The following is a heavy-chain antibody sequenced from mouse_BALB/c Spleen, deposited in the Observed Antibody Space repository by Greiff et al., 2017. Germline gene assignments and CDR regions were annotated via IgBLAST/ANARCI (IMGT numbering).Heavy chain of an antibody. CDR3: ARDQRLRHYYAMDY. V-gene: IGHV5-6-3*01. J-gene: IGHJ4*01. D-gene: IGHD1-2*01. CDR1: GFTFSSYG. CDR2: INSNGGST. Sequence: EVKLVESGGGLVQPGGSLKLSCAASGFTFSSYGMSWVRQTPDKRLELVATINSNGGSTYYPDSVKGRFTISRDNAKNTLYLQMSSLKSEDTAMYYCARDQRLRHYYAMDYWGQGTSVTGSS.